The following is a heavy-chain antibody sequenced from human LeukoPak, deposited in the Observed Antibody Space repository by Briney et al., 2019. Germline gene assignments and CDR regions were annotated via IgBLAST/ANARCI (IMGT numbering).Heavy chain of an antibody. Sequence: ASVKVSCKASGYTFTGYYMHWVRQAPGQGLEWMGWINPDNGGTNYAQKFQGRVTMTRDMSISTAYMELSRLRSDDTAVHYCANFRDYDSSDSISGGWDYWGQGTLVTVSS. J-gene: IGHJ4*02. CDR2: INPDNGGT. D-gene: IGHD3-22*01. V-gene: IGHV1-2*02. CDR1: GYTFTGYY. CDR3: ANFRDYDSSDSISGGWDY.